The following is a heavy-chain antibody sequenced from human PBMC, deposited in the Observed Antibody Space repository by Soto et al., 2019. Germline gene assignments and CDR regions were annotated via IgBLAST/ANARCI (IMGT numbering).Heavy chain of an antibody. CDR1: CAALNSGNYY. J-gene: IGHJ5*02. Sequence: SETLSLTCSFSCAALNSGNYYWSWSRQVPGKGLEWIGHIYVTGAVDYNPSLRDRITISQDTSERQFSLNLRLVTAADTAVYYCARLRIATNNYKWFDPWGQGTLVTVSS. CDR2: IYVTGAV. CDR3: ARLRIATNNYKWFDP. D-gene: IGHD2-21*01. V-gene: IGHV4-31*03.